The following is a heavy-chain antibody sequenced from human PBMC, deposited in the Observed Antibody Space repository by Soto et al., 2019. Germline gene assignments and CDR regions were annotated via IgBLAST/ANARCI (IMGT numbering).Heavy chain of an antibody. CDR3: ARWGAPGGTLHFDC. CDR2: IYSGGST. CDR1: GFTVSSNF. J-gene: IGHJ4*02. V-gene: IGHV3-53*01. Sequence: EVQLVESGGGLIQPGGSLRLSCAASGFTVSSNFKSWVRQAPGKGLEWVSVIYSGGSTYYAGSLMGRFTISRDNSKNTLYLQMNSLTAEDTAVYYCARWGAPGGTLHFDCWGQGTLVTVSS. D-gene: IGHD6-13*01.